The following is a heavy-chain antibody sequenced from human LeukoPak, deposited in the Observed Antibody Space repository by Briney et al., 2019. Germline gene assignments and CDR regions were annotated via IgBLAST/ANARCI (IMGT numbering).Heavy chain of an antibody. CDR3: ARAVSGRFDY. CDR1: GGSLSPYP. V-gene: IGHV4-59*08. J-gene: IGHJ4*02. D-gene: IGHD6-19*01. Sequence: LGTLSPPCPFSGGSLSPYPRGWIRDPPGEGLEWTGYIYYSGSTNYNPSLKSRVTISVDTSKNQFSLKLSSVTAADTAICYCARAVSGRFDYWGQGTLVTVSS. CDR2: IYYSGST.